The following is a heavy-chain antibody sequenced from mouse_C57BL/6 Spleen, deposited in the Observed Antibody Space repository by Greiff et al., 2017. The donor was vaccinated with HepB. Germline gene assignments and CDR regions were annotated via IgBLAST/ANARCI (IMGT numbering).Heavy chain of an antibody. CDR3: ARIPYDYDQGNYFDY. D-gene: IGHD2-4*01. CDR2: IWTGGGT. Sequence: VQRVESGPGLVAPSQSLSITCTVSGFSLTSYAISWVRQPPGKGLEWLGVIWTGGGTNYNSALKSRLSISKDNSKSQVFLKMNSLQTDDTARYYCARIPYDYDQGNYFDYWGQGTTLTVSS. J-gene: IGHJ2*01. V-gene: IGHV2-9-1*01. CDR1: GFSLTSYA.